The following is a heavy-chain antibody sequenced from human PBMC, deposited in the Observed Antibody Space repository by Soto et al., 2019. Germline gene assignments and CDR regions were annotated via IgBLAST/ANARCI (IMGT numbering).Heavy chain of an antibody. CDR1: GFTFFNYA. J-gene: IGHJ2*01. Sequence: EVQLLESGGGLVQPGGSLRLSCAGSGFTFFNYAMNWVRQAPGKGLVWVSSISGGGDATFFPDSVRGRFTLSRDNTRNTVSLQVYSVGVQETDVYYCAIKTLLSTTRPKYWYFDLWGRGALVTVSS. D-gene: IGHD2-15*01. CDR3: AIKTLLSTTRPKYWYFDL. CDR2: ISGGGDAT. V-gene: IGHV3-23*01.